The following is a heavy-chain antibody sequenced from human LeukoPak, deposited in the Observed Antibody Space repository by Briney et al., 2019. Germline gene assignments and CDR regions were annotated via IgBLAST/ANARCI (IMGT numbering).Heavy chain of an antibody. V-gene: IGHV4-59*08. Sequence: PSETLSLTCTVSGGSISSYYWSWIRQPPGKGLEWIGYIYYSGSTNYNYNPSLKSRVTVSVDTSKNQFSLKLSSVTAADTAVYYCARRWVYDKRAFDAWGQGTMVTVSS. CDR1: GGSISSYY. CDR3: ARRWVYDKRAFDA. D-gene: IGHD3-16*01. J-gene: IGHJ3*01. CDR2: IYYSGST.